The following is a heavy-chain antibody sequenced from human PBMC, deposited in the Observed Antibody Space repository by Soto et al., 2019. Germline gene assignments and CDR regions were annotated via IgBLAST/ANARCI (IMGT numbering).Heavy chain of an antibody. Sequence: ASVKVSCKASGYTFTSYAMHWVRQAPGQRLEWMGWINAGNGNTKYSQKFQGRVTITRDTSASTAYMELSSLRFEDTAVYYCARGPGYSYGYNWGQGTLVTVSS. J-gene: IGHJ4*02. CDR1: GYTFTSYA. CDR2: INAGNGNT. D-gene: IGHD5-18*01. CDR3: ARGPGYSYGYN. V-gene: IGHV1-3*01.